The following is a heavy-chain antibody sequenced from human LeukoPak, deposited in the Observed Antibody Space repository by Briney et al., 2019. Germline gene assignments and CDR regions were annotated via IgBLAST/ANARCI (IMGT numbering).Heavy chain of an antibody. CDR3: AKEGGGADDY. V-gene: IGHV3-23*01. CDR1: GFTFSSYA. CDR2: ISVSGDNT. J-gene: IGHJ4*02. Sequence: GGSLRLSCAASGFTFSSYAMSWVRQAPGKGLEWVSAISVSGDNTYYADSVKGRFTLFRDNSKNTLYLQMNRLRVEDTAVYYRAKEGGGADDYWGQGTLVTVSS. D-gene: IGHD3-16*01.